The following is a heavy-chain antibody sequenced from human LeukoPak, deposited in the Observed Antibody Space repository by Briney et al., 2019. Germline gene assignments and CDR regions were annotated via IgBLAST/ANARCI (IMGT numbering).Heavy chain of an antibody. CDR3: ARELDYYDSSGSKYAFDI. J-gene: IGHJ3*02. Sequence: GASVKVSCKASGYTFTGYYMHWVRQAPGQGLEWMGWINPNSGGTNYAQKFQGRVTMTRDTSISTAYMELSRLRSDDTAVYYCARELDYYDSSGSKYAFDIWGQGTMVTVSS. D-gene: IGHD3-22*01. CDR2: INPNSGGT. V-gene: IGHV1-2*02. CDR1: GYTFTGYY.